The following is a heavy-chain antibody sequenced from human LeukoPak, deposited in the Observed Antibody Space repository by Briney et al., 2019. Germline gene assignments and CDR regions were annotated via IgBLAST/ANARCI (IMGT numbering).Heavy chain of an antibody. CDR2: IYHSGST. V-gene: IGHV4-30-2*01. CDR3: ARGGLIVATIFEVPNWFDP. Sequence: PSQTLSLTCTVSGGSISSGGYYWRWIRQPPGKGLGWIGYIYHSGSTYYNPSLKSRVTISVDRSKNQFSLKLSSVTAADTAVYYCARGGLIVATIFEVPNWFDPWGQGTLVTVSS. CDR1: GGSISSGGYY. D-gene: IGHD5-12*01. J-gene: IGHJ5*02.